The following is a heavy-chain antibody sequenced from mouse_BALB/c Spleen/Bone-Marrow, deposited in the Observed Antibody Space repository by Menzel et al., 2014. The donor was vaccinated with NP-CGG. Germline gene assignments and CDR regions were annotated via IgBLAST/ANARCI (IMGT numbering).Heavy chain of an antibody. J-gene: IGHJ3*01. Sequence: VQLQQSGAELVKPGASVKLSCTASGCNIKDTYMHWVKQRPEQGLEWIARIDPANGNTKYGPKFQGKATITADTSSNTAYLQLSSLTSEDTAVYYCARGDYGAFAYWGQGTLVTVSA. CDR2: IDPANGNT. D-gene: IGHD2-4*01. CDR1: GCNIKDTY. CDR3: ARGDYGAFAY. V-gene: IGHV14-3*02.